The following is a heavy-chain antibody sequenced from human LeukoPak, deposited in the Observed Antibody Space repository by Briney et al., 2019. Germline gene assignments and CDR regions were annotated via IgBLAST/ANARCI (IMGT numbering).Heavy chain of an antibody. Sequence: GGSLRLSCAASGFTFSDYYMSWLRQAPEKGLECVSYISSSGSTIYYADSVKGRFTISRDNAKNSLYLQMNSLRAEDTAVYYCARYCSSTSCYVRLDYWGQGTLVTVSS. D-gene: IGHD2-2*01. V-gene: IGHV3-11*04. CDR1: GFTFSDYY. CDR3: ARYCSSTSCYVRLDY. J-gene: IGHJ4*02. CDR2: ISSSGSTI.